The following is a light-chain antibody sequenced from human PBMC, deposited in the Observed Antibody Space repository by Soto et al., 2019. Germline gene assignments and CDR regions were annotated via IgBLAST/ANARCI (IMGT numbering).Light chain of an antibody. V-gene: IGKV3-20*01. Sequence: EIVLTQSPGTLSLSPGERATLSCRASQSVSSNYLAWYQQKPGQAPRLLIYGASSRATGIPDRFSGGGYGTDFTLTISSLEPEDVAVYYCQQYGSSPLTFGGGTKVDIK. CDR3: QQYGSSPLT. CDR1: QSVSSNY. CDR2: GAS. J-gene: IGKJ4*01.